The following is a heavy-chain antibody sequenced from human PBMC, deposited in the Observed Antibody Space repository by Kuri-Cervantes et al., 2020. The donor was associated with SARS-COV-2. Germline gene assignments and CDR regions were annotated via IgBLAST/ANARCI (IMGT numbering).Heavy chain of an antibody. CDR1: GFTFSSYA. V-gene: IGHV3-30*04. CDR2: ISYDGSNK. CDR3: ASIAAAGLGAFDI. Sequence: GESLKISCAASGFTFSSYAMHWVRQAPGKGLEWVAVISYDGSNKYYADSVKGRFTITRDNSKNTLYLQMNSLSAEDTAVYYCASIAAAGLGAFDIWGQGTMVTVSS. J-gene: IGHJ3*02. D-gene: IGHD6-13*01.